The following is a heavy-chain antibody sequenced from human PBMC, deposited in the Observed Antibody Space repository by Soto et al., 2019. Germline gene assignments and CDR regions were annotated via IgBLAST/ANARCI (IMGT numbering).Heavy chain of an antibody. CDR2: IIPIFGTA. V-gene: IGHV1-69*06. J-gene: IGHJ6*02. CDR3: ARGYCSSTSCQAPYYYYGMDV. D-gene: IGHD2-2*01. Sequence: SVKVSCKASGGTFSSYAISWVRQAPGQGLEWMGGIIPIFGTANYAQKFQGRVTITADKSTSTAYTELSSLRSEDTAVYYCARGYCSSTSCQAPYYYYGMDVWGQGTTVTVSS. CDR1: GGTFSSYA.